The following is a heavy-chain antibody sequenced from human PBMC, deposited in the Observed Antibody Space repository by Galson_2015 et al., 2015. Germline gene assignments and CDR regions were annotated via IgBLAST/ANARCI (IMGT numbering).Heavy chain of an antibody. Sequence: SVKVSCKASGGTFSSYAISWVRQAPGQGLEWMGGIIPIFGTANYAQKFQGRVTITADESTSTAYMELSSLRSEDTAVYYCAREGKVSGDPRGASLDIWGQGTMVTVSS. J-gene: IGHJ3*02. CDR2: IIPIFGTA. CDR3: AREGKVSGDPRGASLDI. V-gene: IGHV1-69*13. CDR1: GGTFSSYA. D-gene: IGHD4-17*01.